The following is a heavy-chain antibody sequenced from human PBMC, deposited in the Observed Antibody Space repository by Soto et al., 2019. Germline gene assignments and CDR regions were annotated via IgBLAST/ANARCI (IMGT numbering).Heavy chain of an antibody. CDR2: INPYNGNT. Sequence: ASVKVSCKASGYRFSNYSINWVRQAPGQGLEWMAWINPYNGNTYYSEQIQGRVTVTTDTSTITGHMELRSLRSDDTAAYYCVRALGIPAPGKIGYKYGMDVWGQGTTVTVSS. CDR3: VRALGIPAPGKIGYKYGMDV. D-gene: IGHD6-13*01. V-gene: IGHV1-18*04. J-gene: IGHJ6*02. CDR1: GYRFSNYS.